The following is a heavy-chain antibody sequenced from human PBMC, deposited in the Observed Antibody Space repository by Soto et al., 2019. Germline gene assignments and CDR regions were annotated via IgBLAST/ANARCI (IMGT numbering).Heavy chain of an antibody. CDR3: ASGMYYDILTGYFKN. CDR2: ISSSGSTI. J-gene: IGHJ1*01. CDR1: GFTFSNYE. D-gene: IGHD3-9*01. V-gene: IGHV3-48*03. Sequence: GWSLRLSCAASGFTFSNYEMNWVRQAPGKGLEWVSYISSSGSTIYYADSVKGRFTISRDNAKNSLYLQMNSLRAEDTAVYYCASGMYYDILTGYFKNWGQGTLVTVSP.